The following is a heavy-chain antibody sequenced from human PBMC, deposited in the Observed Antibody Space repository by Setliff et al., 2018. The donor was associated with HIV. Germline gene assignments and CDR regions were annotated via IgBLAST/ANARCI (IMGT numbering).Heavy chain of an antibody. D-gene: IGHD3-10*01. V-gene: IGHV4-39*07. J-gene: IGHJ4*02. Sequence: SLTSNNFYWGWIRQPPGRGLEWIGNIYYTGTTYYNSSLKSRVRISVDTSTNQFSLNVTSVTAADTAVYYCARGNYYNMWADPFDYWGQGTLVTVSS. CDR1: SLTSNNFY. CDR3: ARGNYYNMWADPFDY. CDR2: IYYTGTT.